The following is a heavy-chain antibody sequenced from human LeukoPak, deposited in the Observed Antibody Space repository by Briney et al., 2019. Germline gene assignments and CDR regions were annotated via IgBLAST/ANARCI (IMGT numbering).Heavy chain of an antibody. CDR3: ARTQLNGSRAP. V-gene: IGHV3-7*01. J-gene: IGHJ5*02. D-gene: IGHD3-10*01. CDR1: GFSIGPYW. CDR2: INQDGSGK. Sequence: GGSLRLSCAASGFSIGPYWMTWARQVPGKGLEWVANINQDGSGKSYVDSVKGRFTISRDNAKNSLYLQMDGLRADDTAVYYCARTQLNGSRAPWGQGTLVTVSS.